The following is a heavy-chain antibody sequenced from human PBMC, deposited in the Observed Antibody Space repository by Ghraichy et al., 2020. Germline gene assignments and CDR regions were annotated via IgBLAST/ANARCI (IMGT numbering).Heavy chain of an antibody. J-gene: IGHJ4*02. CDR3: ARRVAAVATGGYYFDF. D-gene: IGHD6-13*01. V-gene: IGHV1-18*04. CDR2: ISVYNGNT. CDR1: GYTITSYG. Sequence: ASVKVSCKASGYTITSYGISWVRQAPGQRLEWMGWISVYNGNTMYAQKVQGRVTMTTDTSTSTAYMELRSLISDDTAVYYCARRVAAVATGGYYFDFWGQGTLVTVSS.